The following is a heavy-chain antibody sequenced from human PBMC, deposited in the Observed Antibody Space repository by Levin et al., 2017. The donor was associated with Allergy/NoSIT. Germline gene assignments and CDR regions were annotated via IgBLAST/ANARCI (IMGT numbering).Heavy chain of an antibody. J-gene: IGHJ6*02. CDR1: GFTFSSYA. CDR2: ISYDGSNK. D-gene: IGHD3-3*01. Sequence: GGSLRLSCAASGFTFSSYAMHWVRQAPGKGLEWVAVISYDGSNKYYADSVKGRFTISRDNSKNTLYLQMNSLRAEDTAVYYCARSKRYDFWSGYGYYYYGMDVWGQGTTVTVSS. V-gene: IGHV3-30*04. CDR3: ARSKRYDFWSGYGYYYYGMDV.